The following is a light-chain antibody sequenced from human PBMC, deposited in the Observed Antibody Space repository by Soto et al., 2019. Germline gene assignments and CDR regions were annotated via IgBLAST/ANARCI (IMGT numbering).Light chain of an antibody. J-gene: IGKJ1*01. V-gene: IGKV1-33*01. CDR2: DAS. CDR3: QHYDSYPGA. CDR1: QDITDY. Sequence: GNRVIITCQASQDITDYLGWFQQKPGKAPKLLIYDASKLATGVPSRFSGSGSGTEFTLTISSLQPDDFATYYCQHYDSYPGAFGQGTKVDIK.